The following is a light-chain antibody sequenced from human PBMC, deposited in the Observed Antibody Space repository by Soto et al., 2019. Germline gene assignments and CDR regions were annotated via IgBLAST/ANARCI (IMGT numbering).Light chain of an antibody. Sequence: PGERATLSCRASQSVSSYLAWYQQKPGQAPRLLIYDASNRASGIPARFSGSGSGTDFTLTISSLEPEDFAVYYCQQRSNWLTFGGGTKVEIK. J-gene: IGKJ4*01. CDR2: DAS. CDR3: QQRSNWLT. CDR1: QSVSSY. V-gene: IGKV3-11*01.